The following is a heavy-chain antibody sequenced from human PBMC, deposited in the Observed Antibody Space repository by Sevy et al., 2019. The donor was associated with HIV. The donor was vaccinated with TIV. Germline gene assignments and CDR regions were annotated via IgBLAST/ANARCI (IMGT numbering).Heavy chain of an antibody. CDR1: GFTFSDYR. Sequence: GGSLRLSCAASGFTFSDYRMHWVRQAPGKGLEWVAVISYDGRNNKYNADSVKGRFTISRKNSKNTVYLQMNSLRAEDTAIYYCARDRGEILSSAFDYWGQGTLVTVSS. D-gene: IGHD3-16*01. CDR3: ARDRGEILSSAFDY. V-gene: IGHV3-30*04. CDR2: ISYDGRNNK. J-gene: IGHJ4*02.